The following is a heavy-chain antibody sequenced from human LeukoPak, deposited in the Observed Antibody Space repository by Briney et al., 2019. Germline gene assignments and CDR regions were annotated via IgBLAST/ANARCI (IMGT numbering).Heavy chain of an antibody. CDR2: MNPNSGNT. D-gene: IGHD6-6*01. J-gene: IGHJ5*02. Sequence: ASVKESRKATVYTYTSYVSNWVRQATGQGLDWMGWMNPNSGNTGYAQKFQGRVTMTRNTSISTAYMELSSLRSEDTAVYYCARRGRIAARPTNENWFDPWGQGTLVTVSS. CDR1: VYTYTSYV. V-gene: IGHV1-8*01. CDR3: ARRGRIAARPTNENWFDP.